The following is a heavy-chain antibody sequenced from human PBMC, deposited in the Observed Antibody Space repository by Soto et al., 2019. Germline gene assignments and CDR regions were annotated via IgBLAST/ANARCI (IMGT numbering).Heavy chain of an antibody. Sequence: HPGGSLRLSCAASGFTFDDYAMHWVRQAPGKGLEWVSGISWNSGSIGYADSVKGRFTISRDNAKNSLYLQMNSLRAEDTALYYCAKGYGTGILNWFDPWGQGTLVTVSS. CDR3: AKGYGTGILNWFDP. J-gene: IGHJ5*02. V-gene: IGHV3-9*01. CDR1: GFTFDDYA. D-gene: IGHD1-1*01. CDR2: ISWNSGSI.